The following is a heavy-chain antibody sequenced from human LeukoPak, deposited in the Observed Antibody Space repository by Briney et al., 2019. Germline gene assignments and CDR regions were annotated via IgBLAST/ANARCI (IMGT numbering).Heavy chain of an antibody. V-gene: IGHV3-21*01. CDR1: AFTFSSYT. Sequence: GGSLRLSCAASAFTFSSYTMSWVRQAPGKGLEWISSITSSSSYIYYADSAKGRFTISRDNAKNSLYLQMNSLRVEDTAIYYCARIQYYDFWRGMDVWGKGTTVTVSS. D-gene: IGHD3-3*01. CDR2: ITSSSSYI. CDR3: ARIQYYDFWRGMDV. J-gene: IGHJ6*03.